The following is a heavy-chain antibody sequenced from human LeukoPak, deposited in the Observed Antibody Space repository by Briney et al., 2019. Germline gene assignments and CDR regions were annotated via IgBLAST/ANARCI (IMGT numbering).Heavy chain of an antibody. CDR3: ARDRGNTAMVCDY. CDR2: ISSSSSYI. CDR1: GFTFSSYS. D-gene: IGHD5-18*01. J-gene: IGHJ4*02. Sequence: PGGSLRLSCAASGFTFSSYSMNWVRQAPGKGLEWVSSISSSSSYIYYADSVKGRFTISRDNAKNSLYLQMNSLRAEDTAVYYCARDRGNTAMVCDYWGRGTLVTVSS. V-gene: IGHV3-21*01.